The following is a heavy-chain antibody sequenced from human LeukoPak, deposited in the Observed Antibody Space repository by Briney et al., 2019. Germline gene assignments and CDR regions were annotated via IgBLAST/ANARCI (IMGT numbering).Heavy chain of an antibody. CDR3: ARSRAPAARGPPDY. J-gene: IGHJ4*02. V-gene: IGHV4-34*01. D-gene: IGHD2-2*01. CDR2: INHSGST. CDR1: GGSFSGYY. Sequence: SETLSLTCAVYGGSFSGYYWSWIRQPPGKGLEWIGEINHSGSTNYNPSLKSRVTISVDTSKNQFSLKLSSVTAAGTAVYYCARSRAPAARGPPDYWGQGTLVTVSS.